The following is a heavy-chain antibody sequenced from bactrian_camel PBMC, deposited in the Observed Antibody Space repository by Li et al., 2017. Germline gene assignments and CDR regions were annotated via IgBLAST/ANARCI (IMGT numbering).Heavy chain of an antibody. Sequence: VQLVESGGGSVQPGGSLRLSCDASGYTYSSNCMGWFRQAPGKERELVTMIELDGSTKYAESVKGRFTISLDDAKRMLSLQMDALKTEDTAVYYCRADCSSGHIDPNFGYWGQGTQVTVS. CDR3: RADCSSGHIDPNFGY. CDR1: GYTYSSNC. J-gene: IGHJ6*01. CDR2: IELDGST. V-gene: IGHV3S67*01.